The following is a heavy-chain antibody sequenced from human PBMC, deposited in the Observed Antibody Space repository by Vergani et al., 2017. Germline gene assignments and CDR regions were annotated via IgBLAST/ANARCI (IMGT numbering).Heavy chain of an antibody. CDR3: AGPYCSSTSCYAYYYYYGMDV. Sequence: QLQLPESGPGLVKPSESLSLTCTVSGGSISSSSYYWGWIRQPPGKGLEWIGSIYYSGSTYYNPSLKSRVTISVDTSKNQFSLKLSSVTAADTAVYYCAGPYCSSTSCYAYYYYYGMDVWGQGTTVTVSS. CDR2: IYYSGST. V-gene: IGHV4-39*07. CDR1: GGSISSSSYY. D-gene: IGHD2-2*01. J-gene: IGHJ6*02.